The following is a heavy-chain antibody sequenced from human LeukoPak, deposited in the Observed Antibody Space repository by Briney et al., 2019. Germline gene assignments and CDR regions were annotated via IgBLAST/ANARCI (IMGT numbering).Heavy chain of an antibody. CDR1: TFNFSSYW. Sequence: PGGSLRLSCEAPTFNFSSYWMHWVRQAPGKGLVWVSYIHGDGRSSNYADSVKGRLTISRDNAKNTLYLQMNSLRAEDTAVYYGATGSGSYYDSWGQGTLVTVSS. V-gene: IGHV3-74*01. CDR2: IHGDGRSS. J-gene: IGHJ4*02. CDR3: ATGSGSYYDS. D-gene: IGHD3-10*01.